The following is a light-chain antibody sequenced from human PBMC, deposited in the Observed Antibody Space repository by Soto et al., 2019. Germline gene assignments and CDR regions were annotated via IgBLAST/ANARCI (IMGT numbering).Light chain of an antibody. V-gene: IGLV2-14*01. CDR1: SSDVGGYNH. CDR3: SSYTSITRLVV. Sequence: QSALTQPASVSGSPGQSITISCTGTSSDVGGYNHVSWYQQLPGKAPKLMIYDVSSRPSGVSNRFSGSKSGNTASLTISGLQAEDEADYYCSSYTSITRLVVFGGGTKLTVL. J-gene: IGLJ2*01. CDR2: DVS.